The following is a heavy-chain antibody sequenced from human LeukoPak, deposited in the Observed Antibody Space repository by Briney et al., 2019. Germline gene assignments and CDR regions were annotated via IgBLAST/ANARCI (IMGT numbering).Heavy chain of an antibody. D-gene: IGHD3-10*01. CDR3: ARPYGSGSYYRENDAFDI. J-gene: IGHJ3*02. CDR2: IYSGGST. V-gene: IGHV3-53*01. CDR1: GFTVSSNY. Sequence: GGSLRLSCAASGFTVSSNYMSWVRQAPGKGLEWGSVIYSGGSTYYADSVKGRFTISRDNSKNTLYLQMNSLRAEDTAVYYCARPYGSGSYYRENDAFDIWGQGTMVTVSS.